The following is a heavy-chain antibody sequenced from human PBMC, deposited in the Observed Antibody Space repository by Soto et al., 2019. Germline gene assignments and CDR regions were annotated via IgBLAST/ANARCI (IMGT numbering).Heavy chain of an antibody. V-gene: IGHV3-23*01. D-gene: IGHD3-10*01. CDR2: FRTSGDGGTT. CDR1: GFTFSSYS. CDR3: AKKVNSGPGSQYFDY. J-gene: IGHJ4*02. Sequence: GGSVRLSCAASGFTFSSYSMGWVRQAPGKXLEWVSGFRTSGDGGTTYYADSVKGRFTISRDNSKNMLFLQMNSLRAEDTAIYYCAKKVNSGPGSQYFDYWGQGTLVTVSS.